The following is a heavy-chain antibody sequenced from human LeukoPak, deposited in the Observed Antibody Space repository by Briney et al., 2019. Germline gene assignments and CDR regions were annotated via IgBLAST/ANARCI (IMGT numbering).Heavy chain of an antibody. J-gene: IGHJ4*02. D-gene: IGHD2-2*03. V-gene: IGHV1-2*02. CDR1: GYSFTDYY. CDR2: INPNTGGT. CDR3: ARDGYCSTTSCYNFDS. Sequence: ASVKVSCKASGYSFTDYYMHWVRQAPGQGLEWMGWINPNTGGTNYAQKFQGRVTMTRDTSSNTAHMELSRLRSDDTAVYYCARDGYCSTTSCYNFDSWGQGTLVTVSS.